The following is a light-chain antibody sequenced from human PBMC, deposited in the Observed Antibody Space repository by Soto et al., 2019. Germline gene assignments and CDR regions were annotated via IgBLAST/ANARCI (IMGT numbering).Light chain of an antibody. V-gene: IGKV3-20*01. Sequence: EIVLTQSPGTMSLSPGERATLSCRASQSVSSNYLAWYQQKPGQAPRLLIYGASSRATGIPGRFGGSGSGTDFTLTISRLEPEDSAVYYCQQYDSSPTFGQGTKVDIK. CDR2: GAS. CDR3: QQYDSSPT. CDR1: QSVSSNY. J-gene: IGKJ1*01.